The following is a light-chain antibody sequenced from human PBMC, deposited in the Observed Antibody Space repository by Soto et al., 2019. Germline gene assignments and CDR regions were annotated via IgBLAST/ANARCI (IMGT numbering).Light chain of an antibody. Sequence: DIQMTQSPSDVSASVGDRVTMTCRASQGIKNWLAWYQQKPGKAPNLLIYTGSSLQSGVPSRFSGSGSGTDFTLTINSLQPEDFATYYCQQAASFPITFGQGTRLEIK. CDR3: QQAASFPIT. CDR2: TGS. CDR1: QGIKNW. J-gene: IGKJ5*01. V-gene: IGKV1-12*01.